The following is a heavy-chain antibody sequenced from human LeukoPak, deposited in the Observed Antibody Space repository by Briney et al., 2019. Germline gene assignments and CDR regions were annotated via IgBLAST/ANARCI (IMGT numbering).Heavy chain of an antibody. CDR2: ISGSGGST. J-gene: IGHJ4*02. Sequence: GGSLRLSCAASGFTFSSYAMSWVRHAPGKGLEWVTVISGSGGSTYYADSVKGRLTISRDNSKNTLYRQMNSLRSEDTAVYYCAKDGDIVVVVAATGYFDYWGQGTLVTVSS. V-gene: IGHV3-23*01. D-gene: IGHD2-15*01. CDR3: AKDGDIVVVVAATGYFDY. CDR1: GFTFSSYA.